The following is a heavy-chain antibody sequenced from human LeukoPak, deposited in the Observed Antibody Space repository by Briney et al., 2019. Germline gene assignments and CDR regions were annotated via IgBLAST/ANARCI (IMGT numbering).Heavy chain of an antibody. V-gene: IGHV3-21*01. Sequence: SGGSLRLSCAASGFTFSSYSMNWVRQAPGKGLEWVSSISSSSSYIYYADSVKGRFTISRDNAKNSLYLQMNSLRAEDTAVYYCPRVVSAECFGELLGGGVVFVLWGKGT. CDR1: GFTFSSYS. CDR3: PRVVSAECFGELLGGGVVFVL. D-gene: IGHD3-10*01. J-gene: IGHJ6*03. CDR2: ISSSSSYI.